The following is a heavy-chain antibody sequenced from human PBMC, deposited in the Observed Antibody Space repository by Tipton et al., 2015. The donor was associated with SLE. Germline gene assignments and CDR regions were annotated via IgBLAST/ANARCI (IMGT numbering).Heavy chain of an antibody. CDR1: GGSISSYY. CDR2: IYYSGST. J-gene: IGHJ4*02. CDR3: ARAYGDNPFDY. V-gene: IGHV4-59*01. Sequence: GLVKPSETLSLTCTVSGGSISSYYWSWIRQPPGKGLEWIGYIYYSGSTNYNPSLKSRVTISVDTSKNQFSLKLNSVAAADTAVYYCARAYGDNPFDYWGQGTLVTVSS. D-gene: IGHD4-17*01.